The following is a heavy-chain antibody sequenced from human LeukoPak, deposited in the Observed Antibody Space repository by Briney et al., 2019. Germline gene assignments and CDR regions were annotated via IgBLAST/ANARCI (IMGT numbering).Heavy chain of an antibody. V-gene: IGHV1-2*02. J-gene: IGHJ4*02. Sequence: ASVKVSCKASGYTFTGYYMHWVRQAPGQGLEWMGWINPNSGGTNYAQKFQGGVTMTRDTSISTAYMELSRLRSDDTAVYYCARHLWDYDSSRPDYWGQGTLVTVSS. CDR1: GYTFTGYY. CDR2: INPNSGGT. D-gene: IGHD3-22*01. CDR3: ARHLWDYDSSRPDY.